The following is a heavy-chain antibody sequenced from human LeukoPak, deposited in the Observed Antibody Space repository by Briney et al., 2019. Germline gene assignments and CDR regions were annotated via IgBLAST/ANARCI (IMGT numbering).Heavy chain of an antibody. J-gene: IGHJ1*01. V-gene: IGHV3-23*01. D-gene: IGHD2-2*01. Sequence: GGSLRLSCAASGFTFNSYAMSWVRQAPGKGLEWVSGISGSGGSTYYADSVKGRFTISRDNSKNTLYLQMNSLRAEDTAVYYCAKDEGVVPAAIGDYFRHWGQGTLVAVPS. CDR1: GFTFNSYA. CDR2: ISGSGGST. CDR3: AKDEGVVPAAIGDYFRH.